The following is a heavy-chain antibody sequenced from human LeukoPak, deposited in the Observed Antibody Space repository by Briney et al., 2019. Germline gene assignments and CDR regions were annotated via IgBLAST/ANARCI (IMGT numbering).Heavy chain of an antibody. V-gene: IGHV4-31*03. CDR3: ARGGAPYYDFWSGYYSGAFDI. D-gene: IGHD3-3*01. Sequence: SETLSLTCTVSGGSISSGGYYWSWIRQHPGKGLEWIGYIYYSGSTYYNPSLKSRVTISVDTSKNQFSLKLSSVTAADTAVYYCARGGAPYYDFWSGYYSGAFDIWGQGTMVTVSS. J-gene: IGHJ3*02. CDR2: IYYSGST. CDR1: GGSISSGGYY.